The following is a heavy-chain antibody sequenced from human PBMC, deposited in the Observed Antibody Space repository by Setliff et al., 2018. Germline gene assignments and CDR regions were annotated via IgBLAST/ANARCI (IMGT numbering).Heavy chain of an antibody. CDR3: ARSRGYKHDSSGYYYDHYYYYYMDV. V-gene: IGHV4-4*08. Sequence: KPSETLSLTCSVSGDSIFDNYWSWIRQPPGKGLEWIGYVYTSGSTNYNPSLKSRVTISVDTSKNQFSLKLSSVTAADTAVYYCARSRGYKHDSSGYYYDHYYYYYMDVWGKGTPVTVSS. J-gene: IGHJ6*03. D-gene: IGHD3-22*01. CDR2: VYTSGST. CDR1: GDSIFDNY.